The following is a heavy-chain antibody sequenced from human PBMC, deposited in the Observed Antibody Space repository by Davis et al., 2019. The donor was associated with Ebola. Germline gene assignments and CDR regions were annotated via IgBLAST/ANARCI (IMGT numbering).Heavy chain of an antibody. J-gene: IGHJ2*01. Sequence: PSETLSLTCTVSGGSISSYYWSWIRQPPGKGLEWIGYIYYSGSTYYNPSLKSRVTISVDTSKNQFSLKLSSVTAADTAVYYCARGAEEWLIGYWYFDLWGRGTLVTVSS. CDR1: GGSISSYY. V-gene: IGHV4-59*01. CDR3: ARGAEEWLIGYWYFDL. D-gene: IGHD6-19*01. CDR2: IYYSGST.